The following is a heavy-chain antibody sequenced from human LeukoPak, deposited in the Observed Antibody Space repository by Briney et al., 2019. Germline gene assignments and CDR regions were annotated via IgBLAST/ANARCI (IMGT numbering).Heavy chain of an antibody. CDR3: ARGRGAGYCSGGSCYIGWFDP. CDR2: ISGYSGNT. Sequence: APVKVSCKASGYTFTTYGISWVRQAPGQGLEWMGWISGYSGNTNYAQRFQGRVSMTTDTSTSTAYMELRSLRSDDTAVYYCARGRGAGYCSGGSCYIGWFDPWGQGTLVTVSS. J-gene: IGHJ5*02. D-gene: IGHD2-15*01. CDR1: GYTFTTYG. V-gene: IGHV1-18*01.